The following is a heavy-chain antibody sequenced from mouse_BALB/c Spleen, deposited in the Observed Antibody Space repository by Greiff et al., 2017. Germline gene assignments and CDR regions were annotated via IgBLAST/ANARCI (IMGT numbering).Heavy chain of an antibody. Sequence: QVQLQQSGAELARPGASVKLSCKASGYTFTSYWMQWVKQRPGQGLEWIGAIYPGDGDTRYTQKFKGKATLTADKSSSTAYMQLSSLASEDSAVYYCARDGNYHLDYWGQGTTLTVSS. J-gene: IGHJ2*01. D-gene: IGHD2-1*01. CDR2: IYPGDGDT. CDR3: ARDGNYHLDY. V-gene: IGHV1-87*01. CDR1: GYTFTSYW.